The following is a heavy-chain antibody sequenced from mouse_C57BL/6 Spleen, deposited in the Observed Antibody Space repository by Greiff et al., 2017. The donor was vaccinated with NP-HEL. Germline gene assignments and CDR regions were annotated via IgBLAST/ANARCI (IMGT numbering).Heavy chain of an antibody. CDR1: GFTFTDYY. J-gene: IGHJ4*01. CDR3: ARYGGYHYAMDY. Sequence: EVKLVESGGGLVQPGGSLSLSCAASGFTFTDYYMSWVRQPPGKALEWLGFIRNKANGYTTEYSASVKGRFTISRDNSQSILYLQMNALRAEDSATYYCARYGGYHYAMDYWGQGTSVTVSS. V-gene: IGHV7-3*01. D-gene: IGHD2-2*01. CDR2: IRNKANGYTT.